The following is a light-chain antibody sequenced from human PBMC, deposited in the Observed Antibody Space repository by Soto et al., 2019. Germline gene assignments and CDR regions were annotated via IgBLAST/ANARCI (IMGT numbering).Light chain of an antibody. V-gene: IGKV1-39*01. CDR2: AAS. J-gene: IGKJ2*01. CDR1: QNIRYF. Sequence: DIQMTQSPSSLSASVGDRVTISCRASQNIRYFLNWYQQKPGKAPKLLIYAASTLQSGVPSRFSGSGSGTDFTLTINNLQPEDFATYYCQQSFIGIPMYTFGQGTKLEIK. CDR3: QQSFIGIPMYT.